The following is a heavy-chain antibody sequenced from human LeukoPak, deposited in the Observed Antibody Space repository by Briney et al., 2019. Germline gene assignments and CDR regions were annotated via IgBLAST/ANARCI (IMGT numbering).Heavy chain of an antibody. CDR3: ARGDTAMVDYYYYMDV. J-gene: IGHJ6*03. CDR1: GFTFSNYA. D-gene: IGHD5-18*01. V-gene: IGHV3-48*03. Sequence: GGSLRLSCAASGFTFSNYAMSWVRQAPGKGLEWVSYISSSGNIIYYADSVKGRFTISRDNAKNSLYLQMNSLRAEDTAVYYCARGDTAMVDYYYYMDVWGKGTTVTISS. CDR2: ISSSGNII.